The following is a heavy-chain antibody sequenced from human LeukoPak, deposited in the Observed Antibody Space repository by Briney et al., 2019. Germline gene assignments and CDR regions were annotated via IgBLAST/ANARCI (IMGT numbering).Heavy chain of an antibody. CDR2: IYYSGST. V-gene: IGHV4-39*01. D-gene: IGHD3-10*01. CDR1: GGSISSSSYY. Sequence: SETLSLTCTVSGGSISSSSYYWGWIRQPPGKGLEWIGSIYYSGSTYYNPSLKSRVTISVDTSKNQFSLKLRSVTAADTAVYYCARLWFGELDYWGQGTLATVSS. CDR3: ARLWFGELDY. J-gene: IGHJ4*02.